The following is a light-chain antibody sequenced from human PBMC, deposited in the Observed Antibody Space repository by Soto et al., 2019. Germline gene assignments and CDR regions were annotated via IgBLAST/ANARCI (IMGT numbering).Light chain of an antibody. CDR1: QAIRND. Sequence: IQMTPSPAALSVSVRDRVAINCRASQAIRNDLAWYQQKPGKVPKLLIYAASTLQSGVPSRFSGSGSGTDFTLTISSLQPEDVATYYCQKYNSAPLTVGGGTKVDI. V-gene: IGKV1-27*01. CDR3: QKYNSAPLT. J-gene: IGKJ4*01. CDR2: AAS.